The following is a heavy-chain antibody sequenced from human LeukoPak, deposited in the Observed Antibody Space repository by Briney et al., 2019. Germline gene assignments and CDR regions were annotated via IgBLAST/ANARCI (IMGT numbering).Heavy chain of an antibody. V-gene: IGHV3-23*01. Sequence: AGGSLRLSCAASGVTFSDYAMSWVRQAPGKGLEWVSTISASGGTTYYADSVKGRFTISRDNSRNTLYLQMHSLRPEDTAVYYCAKDSISPGNSYDSLYWGQGTLVTVSS. D-gene: IGHD3-22*01. J-gene: IGHJ4*02. CDR2: ISASGGTT. CDR1: GVTFSDYA. CDR3: AKDSISPGNSYDSLY.